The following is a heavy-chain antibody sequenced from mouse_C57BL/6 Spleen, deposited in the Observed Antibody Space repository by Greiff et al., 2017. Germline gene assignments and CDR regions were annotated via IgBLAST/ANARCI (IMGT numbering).Heavy chain of an antibody. Sequence: QVQLQQSGAELVKPGASVKISCKASGYAFSSYWMNWVKQRPGKGLEWIGQIYPGDGDTNYNGKFKGKATLTADKSSSTAYMQLSSLTSEDSAVYFCARAYYGSSYAYYFDYWGQGTTLTVSS. CDR2: IYPGDGDT. CDR3: ARAYYGSSYAYYFDY. J-gene: IGHJ2*01. CDR1: GYAFSSYW. V-gene: IGHV1-80*01. D-gene: IGHD1-1*01.